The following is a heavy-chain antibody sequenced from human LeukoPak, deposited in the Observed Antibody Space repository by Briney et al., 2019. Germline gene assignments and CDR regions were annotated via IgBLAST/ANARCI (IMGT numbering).Heavy chain of an antibody. CDR3: ARALTIFGVVNEQRYFDY. CDR2: INPNSGGT. Sequence: GASVKVSCKASGYTFTGYYMHWVRQAPGQGLEWMGWINPNSGGTNYAQKFQGRVTMTRDTSISTAYMELSRLRSDDTAVYYCARALTIFGVVNEQRYFDYWGQGTLVTVSS. D-gene: IGHD3-3*01. J-gene: IGHJ4*02. V-gene: IGHV1-2*02. CDR1: GYTFTGYY.